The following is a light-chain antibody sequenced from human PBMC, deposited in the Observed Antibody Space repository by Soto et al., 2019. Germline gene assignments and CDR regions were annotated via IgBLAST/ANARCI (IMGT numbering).Light chain of an antibody. CDR1: SSDVGGYNY. Sequence: QSVLTQPPSASGSPGQSVTISCTGTSSDVGGYNYVSWYQQHPGKAPKLMIYEVNKRPSGVPDSFSGSKSGNTASLTISGLQAEDEADYYCNSYAGSNNFDFGTGTKVTVL. J-gene: IGLJ1*01. CDR3: NSYAGSNNFD. CDR2: EVN. V-gene: IGLV2-8*01.